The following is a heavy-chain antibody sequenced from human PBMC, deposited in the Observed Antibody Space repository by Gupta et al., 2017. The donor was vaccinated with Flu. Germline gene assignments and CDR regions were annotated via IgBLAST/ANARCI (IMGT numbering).Heavy chain of an antibody. Sequence: EVQLVQSGAEVKKPGESLKISCKGFGYRFNSYWVAWVRQIPGKGLEWMGVMYPGESDVRYSPSFQGHVTISADKSMSTAYLQWSSLKASDTATYFCARSWGLTTPLDYWGQGTLVAVSP. CDR2: MYPGESDV. CDR3: ARSWGLTTPLDY. J-gene: IGHJ4*02. CDR1: GYRFNSYW. V-gene: IGHV5-51*03. D-gene: IGHD4-17*01.